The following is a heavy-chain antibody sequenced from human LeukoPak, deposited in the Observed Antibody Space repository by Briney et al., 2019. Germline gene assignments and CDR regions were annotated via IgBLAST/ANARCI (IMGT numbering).Heavy chain of an antibody. Sequence: GGSLRLSCVASGFPFSIYIMTWVRRAPGKGLEWISAITDSGATTYYADSVRGRFTISRDNSKNTLYLQMNSLRAEDTAVYYCAKGYDTSGYYYNYYYGMDVWGQGTTVTVSS. CDR1: GFPFSIYI. CDR2: ITDSGATT. D-gene: IGHD3-22*01. J-gene: IGHJ6*02. V-gene: IGHV3-23*01. CDR3: AKGYDTSGYYYNYYYGMDV.